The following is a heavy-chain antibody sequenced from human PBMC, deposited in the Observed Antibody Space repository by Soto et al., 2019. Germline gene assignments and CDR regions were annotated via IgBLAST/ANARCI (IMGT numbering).Heavy chain of an antibody. Sequence: VQLMQSGAEVKQPGSSVKVSCKASGGTFSSHSINWVRQAPGQGLEWMGGIITLFGTANYAQNFQGRVTITADQSTSTAYMELNRLRSDDTAVYYCARAVGYGDFSAALLDWGQGTLVTVSS. J-gene: IGHJ4*02. D-gene: IGHD4-17*01. CDR2: IITLFGTA. V-gene: IGHV1-69*01. CDR3: ARAVGYGDFSAALLD. CDR1: GGTFSSHS.